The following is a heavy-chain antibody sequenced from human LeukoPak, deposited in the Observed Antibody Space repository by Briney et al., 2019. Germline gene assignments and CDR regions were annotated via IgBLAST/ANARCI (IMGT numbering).Heavy chain of an antibody. Sequence: GGSLRLSCTAFGFTFGDDGWSWVRQAPGKGLEWVSAISGSGGSTYYADSVKGRFTISRDNSKNTLYLQMNSLRAEDTAVYYCAKDPSIAAAGPWGQGTLVTVSS. D-gene: IGHD6-13*01. CDR1: GFTFGDDG. CDR2: ISGSGGST. CDR3: AKDPSIAAAGP. V-gene: IGHV3-23*01. J-gene: IGHJ5*02.